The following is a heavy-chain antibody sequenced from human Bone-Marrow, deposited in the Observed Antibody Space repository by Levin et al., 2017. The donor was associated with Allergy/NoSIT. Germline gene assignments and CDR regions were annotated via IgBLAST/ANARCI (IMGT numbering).Heavy chain of an antibody. V-gene: IGHV3-7*01. CDR3: ARDPGPVGAVAYYYGMDV. Sequence: GGSLRLSCAASGFTFTTYWMTWVRQAPGKGLEWVANINQDESEKYYVDSVRGRFTISRDNAKNSLYLQMNSLRAEDTAVYYCARDPGPVGAVAYYYGMDVWGQGTTVTVSS. CDR1: GFTFTTYW. D-gene: IGHD6-13*01. J-gene: IGHJ6*02. CDR2: INQDESEK.